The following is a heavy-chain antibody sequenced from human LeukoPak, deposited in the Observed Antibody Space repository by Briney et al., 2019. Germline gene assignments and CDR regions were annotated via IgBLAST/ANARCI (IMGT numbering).Heavy chain of an antibody. D-gene: IGHD3-3*01. CDR3: ARDSQDDFWSGIYYYYYYMDV. V-gene: IGHV4-4*07. CDR1: GGSISSYY. CDR2: IYTSGST. J-gene: IGHJ6*03. Sequence: PSETLSLTCTVSGGSISSYYWSWIRQPAGKGLEWIGRIYTSGSTNYNPFLKSRVTMSVDTSKNQFSLKLSSVTAADAAVYYCARDSQDDFWSGIYYYYYYMDVWGKGTTVTVSS.